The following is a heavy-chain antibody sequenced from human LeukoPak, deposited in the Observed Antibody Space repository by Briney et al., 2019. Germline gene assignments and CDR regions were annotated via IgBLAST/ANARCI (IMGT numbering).Heavy chain of an antibody. CDR3: ARGLSGYSSSLGY. D-gene: IGHD6-6*01. V-gene: IGHV3-23*01. Sequence: GGSLRLSCAASGFTFSSYGMSWVRQAPGKGLEWVSAISGSGGSTYYADSVKGRFTISRDNSKNTLYLQMNSLRAEDTAVYYCARGLSGYSSSLGYWGQGTLVTVSS. CDR1: GFTFSSYG. J-gene: IGHJ4*02. CDR2: ISGSGGST.